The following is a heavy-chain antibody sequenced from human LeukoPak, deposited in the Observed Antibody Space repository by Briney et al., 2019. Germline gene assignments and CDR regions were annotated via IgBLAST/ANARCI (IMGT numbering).Heavy chain of an antibody. J-gene: IGHJ2*01. V-gene: IGHV3-23*01. CDR3: AKPRAMTTGVGRYFDL. CDR1: GFTFTNYA. CDR2: ISGGGEDT. D-gene: IGHD1-1*01. Sequence: GGSLRLSCAASGFTFTNYAMSWIRQAPGKGLDWVSAISGGGEDTYYPNSVKGRFTISRDNSKNTLYPQMNSLGAEDTAIYYCAKPRAMTTGVGRYFDLWGRGTLVTVSS.